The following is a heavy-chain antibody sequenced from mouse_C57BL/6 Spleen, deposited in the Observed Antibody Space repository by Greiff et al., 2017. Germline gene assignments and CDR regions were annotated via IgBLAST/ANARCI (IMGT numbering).Heavy chain of an antibody. J-gene: IGHJ2*01. CDR2: ISSGSSTI. CDR3: AGDGYYFDY. CDR1: GFTFSDYG. V-gene: IGHV5-17*01. Sequence: LMESGGGLVKPGGSLKLSCAASGFTFSDYGMHWVRQAPEKGLEWVAYISSGSSTIYYADTVKGRFTISRDNAKNTLFLQMTSLRSEDTAMYYCAGDGYYFDYWGQGTTLTVSS.